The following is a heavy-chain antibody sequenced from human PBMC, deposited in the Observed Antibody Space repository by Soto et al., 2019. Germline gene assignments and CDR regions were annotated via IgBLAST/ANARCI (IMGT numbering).Heavy chain of an antibody. CDR1: GGSISSGDYY. V-gene: IGHV4-30-4*01. CDR3: ARAPFTPDDYGGNTALGYGMDV. CDR2: IYYSGST. Sequence: QVQLQESGPGLVKPSQTLSLTCTVSGGSISSGDYYWSWIRQPPGKGLEWIGYIYYSGSTYYNPSLKSRVTISVDTSKNQFSLKLSSVTAADTAVYYCARAPFTPDDYGGNTALGYGMDVWGQGTTVTVSS. D-gene: IGHD4-17*01. J-gene: IGHJ6*02.